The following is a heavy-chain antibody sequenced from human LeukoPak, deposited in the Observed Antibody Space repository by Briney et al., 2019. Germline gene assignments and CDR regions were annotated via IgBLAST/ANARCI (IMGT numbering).Heavy chain of an antibody. CDR3: ASGRTVTTVFGD. Sequence: SETLSLTCTVSGGSISSYYWSWIRQPPGKGLEWIGYIYYSGSTYYNPSLKSRVTISVDRSKNQFSLKLSSVTAADTAVYYCASGRTVTTVFGDWGQGTLVTVSS. CDR1: GGSISSYY. CDR2: IYYSGST. J-gene: IGHJ4*02. V-gene: IGHV4-59*12. D-gene: IGHD4-17*01.